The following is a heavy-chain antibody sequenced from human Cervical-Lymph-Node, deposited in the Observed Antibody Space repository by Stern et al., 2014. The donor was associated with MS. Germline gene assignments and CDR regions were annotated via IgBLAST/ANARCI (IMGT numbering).Heavy chain of an antibody. D-gene: IGHD4-17*01. CDR1: GYSFTANW. Sequence: EVQLVPSGAEVKKPGESLKISCKGSGYSFTANWIAWVRQMPGKGLEWMGIIYPGDSDARYSPAFQGKVTISANKSISTAYLQWSSLKASDTAMYYCARDYGDYAFDYWGQGTLVTVSS. CDR2: IYPGDSDA. J-gene: IGHJ4*02. V-gene: IGHV5-51*01. CDR3: ARDYGDYAFDY.